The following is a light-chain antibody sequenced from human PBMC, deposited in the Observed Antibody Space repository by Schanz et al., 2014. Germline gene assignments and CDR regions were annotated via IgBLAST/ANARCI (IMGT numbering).Light chain of an antibody. CDR2: DVT. CDR1: SSDVGGYNS. CDR3: SSYSSTNTVV. J-gene: IGLJ2*01. V-gene: IGLV2-11*01. Sequence: QSALTQPRSVSGSPGQSVTISCTGTSSDVGGYNSVSWYQQHPGKAPKLMIYDVTNRPSGVPDRFSGSKSGNTASLTVSGLQAEDEAHYYCSSYSSTNTVVFGGGTKLTVL.